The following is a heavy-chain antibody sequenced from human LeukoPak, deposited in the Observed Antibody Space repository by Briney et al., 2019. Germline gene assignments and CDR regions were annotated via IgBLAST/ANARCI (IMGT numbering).Heavy chain of an antibody. CDR3: TRDYGYGYYYFEN. J-gene: IGHJ4*02. V-gene: IGHV3-49*04. D-gene: IGHD5-18*01. CDR2: IRSRSYGGTT. Sequence: PGGSLRLSCTGSAFTFGDYALNWVRQAPGKGLEWIGFIRSRSYGGTTKYAASLKGRFTISRDDSKNIAYLEMNSLKTEDTAVYFCTRDYGYGYYYFENWGQGTLVTVS. CDR1: AFTFGDYA.